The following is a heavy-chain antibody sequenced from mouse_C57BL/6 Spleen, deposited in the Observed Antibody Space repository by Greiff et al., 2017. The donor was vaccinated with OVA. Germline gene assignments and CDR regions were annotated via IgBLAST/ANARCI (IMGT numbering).Heavy chain of an antibody. D-gene: IGHD1-1*01. CDR2: IDPSDSYT. CDR3: ARWELLRLDY. Sequence: QVQLQQPGAELVMPGASVKLSCKASGYTFTSYWMHWVKQRPGQGLEWIGEIDPSDSYTNYNQKFKGKSTLTVAKSSSTAYMQLSSLRSEDSAVYYCARWELLRLDYWGEGTTLTVSS. J-gene: IGHJ2*01. CDR1: GYTFTSYW. V-gene: IGHV1-69*01.